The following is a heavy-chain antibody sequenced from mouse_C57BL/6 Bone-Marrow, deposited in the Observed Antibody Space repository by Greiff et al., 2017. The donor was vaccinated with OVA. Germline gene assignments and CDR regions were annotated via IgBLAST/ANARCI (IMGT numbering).Heavy chain of an antibody. V-gene: IGHV1-47*01. CDR1: GYTFTTYP. CDR3: ARRGNYGWYFDV. Sequence: QVQLQQSGAELVKPGASVKMSCKASGYTFTTYPIEWMKQNHGKRLEWIGNFHPYNDDTKYNEKFKGKATLTVGKSSSTVYLGLSRLTSDDSAVYYCARRGNYGWYFDVWGTGTTVTVSS. CDR2: FHPYNDDT. J-gene: IGHJ1*03. D-gene: IGHD2-1*01.